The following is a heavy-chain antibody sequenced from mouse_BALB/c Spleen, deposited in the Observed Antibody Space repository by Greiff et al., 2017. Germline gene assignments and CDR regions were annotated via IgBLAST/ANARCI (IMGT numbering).Heavy chain of an antibody. CDR3: ARVEARDY. J-gene: IGHJ2*01. Sequence: VQLQQSGAELVMPGASVKMSCKASGYTFTDYWMHWVKQRPGQGLEWIGAIDTSDSYTSYNQKFKGKATLTVDESSSTAYMQLSSLTSEDSAVYYCARVEARDYWGQGTTLTVSS. CDR1: GYTFTDYW. CDR2: IDTSDSYT. V-gene: IGHV1-69*01.